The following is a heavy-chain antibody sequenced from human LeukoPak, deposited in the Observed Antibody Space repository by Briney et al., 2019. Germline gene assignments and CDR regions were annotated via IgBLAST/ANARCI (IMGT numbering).Heavy chain of an antibody. CDR1: GYTFTGYY. CDR3: ARAGSYYTVISY. CDR2: INPNSGGT. D-gene: IGHD1-26*01. Sequence: ASVKVSGKASGYTFTGYYMHWVRQAPGQGLEWMGWINPNSGGTNYAQKFQGRVTMTRDTSISTAYMELSRLRSDDTAVYYCARAGSYYTVISYWGQGTLVTVSS. V-gene: IGHV1-2*02. J-gene: IGHJ4*02.